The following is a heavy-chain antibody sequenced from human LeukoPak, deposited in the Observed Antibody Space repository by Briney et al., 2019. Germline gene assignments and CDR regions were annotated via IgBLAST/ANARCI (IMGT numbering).Heavy chain of an antibody. CDR1: GGSISSYY. Sequence: SETLSLTCTVSGGSISSYYWSWIRQPPGKGLECIGHIYYSGSTKYKSTNYNPSLKSRVSISIDTSKNQFSLELSSVTAADTAVYYCARWGIVVVPAATNWFDPWGQGTLVTVSS. D-gene: IGHD2-2*01. CDR2: IYYSGSTKYKST. J-gene: IGHJ5*02. V-gene: IGHV4-59*08. CDR3: ARWGIVVVPAATNWFDP.